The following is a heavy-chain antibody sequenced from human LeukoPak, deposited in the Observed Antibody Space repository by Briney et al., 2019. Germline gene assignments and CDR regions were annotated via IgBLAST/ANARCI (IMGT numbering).Heavy chain of an antibody. V-gene: IGHV3-48*04. CDR2: ISPGGDTP. D-gene: IGHD6-13*01. J-gene: IGHJ4*02. CDR1: GFTFRNYG. Sequence: GGSLRLSCVASGFTFRNYGMNWVRQAPGKGLEWVSGISPGGDTPYYADSVKGRFTISRDNAKNSLYLQMNSLRAEDTAVYYCASPHPFSYSSSWYPLGYWGQGTLVTVSS. CDR3: ASPHPFSYSSSWYPLGY.